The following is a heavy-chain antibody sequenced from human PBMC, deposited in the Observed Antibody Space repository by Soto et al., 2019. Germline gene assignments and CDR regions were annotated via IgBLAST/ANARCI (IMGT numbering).Heavy chain of an antibody. CDR2: INAGNGNT. Sequence: ASVKVSCKASGYTFTSYAMHWVRQAPGQRLEWMGWINAGNGNTKYSQKFQGRVTITRDTSASTAYMELSSLRSEDTAVHYCARAGDSSGWFLNYYYYGMDVWGQGTTVTV. V-gene: IGHV1-3*01. CDR3: ARAGDSSGWFLNYYYYGMDV. J-gene: IGHJ6*02. D-gene: IGHD6-19*01. CDR1: GYTFTSYA.